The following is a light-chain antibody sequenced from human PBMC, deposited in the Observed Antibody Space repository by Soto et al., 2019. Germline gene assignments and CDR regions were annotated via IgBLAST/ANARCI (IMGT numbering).Light chain of an antibody. Sequence: QAVVTQPPSVSGAPGQRVTISCTGRSSNIGAGYDVHWYQQLPGTAPRLLIYGNTNRPSGVPDRFSGSKSGTSASLAITGLQAEDEADYYCQSYDSSLSAYVFGTGTKLTVL. CDR1: SSNIGAGYD. V-gene: IGLV1-40*01. CDR3: QSYDSSLSAYV. J-gene: IGLJ1*01. CDR2: GNT.